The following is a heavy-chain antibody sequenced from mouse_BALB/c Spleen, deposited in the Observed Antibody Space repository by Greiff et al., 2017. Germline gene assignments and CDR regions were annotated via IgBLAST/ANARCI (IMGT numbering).Heavy chain of an antibody. J-gene: IGHJ3*01. V-gene: IGHV5-17*02. CDR3: ARSGSSYRAFAY. CDR2: ISSGSSTI. Sequence: EVHLVESGGGLVQPGGSRKLSCAASGFTFSSFGMHWVRQAPEKGLEWVAYISSGSSTIYYADTVKGRFTISRDNPKNTLFLQMTSLRSEDTAMYYCARSGSSYRAFAYWGQGTLVTVSA. D-gene: IGHD1-1*01. CDR1: GFTFSSFG.